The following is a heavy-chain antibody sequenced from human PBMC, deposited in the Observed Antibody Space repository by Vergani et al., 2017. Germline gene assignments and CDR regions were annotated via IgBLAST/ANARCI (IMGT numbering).Heavy chain of an antibody. D-gene: IGHD2-8*01. CDR1: GGSFTSYH. Sequence: QVQLQQWGGGLLKPSETLSLTCVVNGGSFTSYHWTWIRQSPGEGLEWVGDIDHTGRPDYNPSLKSRLTMSVEKSRNQFSLTLSPVTATDTAIYFCARVNTESNGHLYYYYYMDVWGQGTAVTVS. J-gene: IGHJ6*03. CDR2: IDHTGRP. CDR3: ARVNTESNGHLYYYYYMDV. V-gene: IGHV4-34*01.